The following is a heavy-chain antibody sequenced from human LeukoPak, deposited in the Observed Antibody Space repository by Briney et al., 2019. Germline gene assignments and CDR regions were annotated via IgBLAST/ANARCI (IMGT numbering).Heavy chain of an antibody. CDR2: ISGYNGNT. D-gene: IGHD6-13*01. Sequence: ASVKVSCKASGYTSSSYGITWVRQAPGQGLEWMGWISGYNGNTKYTERLQGRVTMTRDTSTNTAYMELRSLRYDDTAVYYCARDFESSSLFDPWGQGTLVTVSS. CDR1: GYTSSSYG. J-gene: IGHJ5*02. CDR3: ARDFESSSLFDP. V-gene: IGHV1-18*01.